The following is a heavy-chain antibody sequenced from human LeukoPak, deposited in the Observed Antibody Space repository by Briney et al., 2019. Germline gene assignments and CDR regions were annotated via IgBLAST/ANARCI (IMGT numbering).Heavy chain of an antibody. Sequence: GGSLRLSCAASGFTFSSYAMSWVRQAPGKGLEWVSAISGSGGSTYYADSVKGQFTISRDNSKNTLYLQMNSLRAEDTAVYYCARRAGIYSHPYDYWGQGTLVTVSS. CDR2: ISGSGGST. CDR1: GFTFSSYA. CDR3: ARRAGIYSHPYDY. D-gene: IGHD1-14*01. J-gene: IGHJ4*02. V-gene: IGHV3-23*01.